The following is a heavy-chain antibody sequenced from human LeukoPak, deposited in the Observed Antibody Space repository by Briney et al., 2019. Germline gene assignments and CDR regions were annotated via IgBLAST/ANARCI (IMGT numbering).Heavy chain of an antibody. J-gene: IGHJ5*02. CDR3: ARGLGDCSSTSYYFNWFDP. CDR1: GGSFSGYY. CDR2: INHSGST. Sequence: PSETLSLTCAVYGGSFSGYYWSWIRQPPGKGLEWIGEINHSGSTNYNPSLKSRVTISVDTSKNQFSLKLSSVTAADTAVYYCARGLGDCSSTSYYFNWFDPWGQGTLVTVSS. D-gene: IGHD2-2*01. V-gene: IGHV4-34*01.